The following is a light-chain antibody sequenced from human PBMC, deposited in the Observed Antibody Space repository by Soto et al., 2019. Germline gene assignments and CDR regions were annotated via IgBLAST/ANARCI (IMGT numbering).Light chain of an antibody. CDR3: CSYAGSSTFV. V-gene: IGLV2-23*02. CDR1: SSDVGSYNL. J-gene: IGLJ7*01. Sequence: QSVLTQPASVSGCPGQSITISCTGTSSDVGSYNLVSWYQQHPGKAPKLMIYEVSKRPSGVSDRFSGSKSGNTASLTISGLQAEDEADYYCCSYAGSSTFVFGGGTQLTVL. CDR2: EVS.